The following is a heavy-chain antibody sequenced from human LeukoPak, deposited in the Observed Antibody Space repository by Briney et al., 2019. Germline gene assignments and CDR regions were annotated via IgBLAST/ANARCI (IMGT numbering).Heavy chain of an antibody. V-gene: IGHV1-2*02. D-gene: IGHD2-15*01. CDR2: INPNSGGT. CDR1: GYTFTGYY. Sequence: ASVKVSCKASGYTFTGYYMHWVRQAPGQGLEWMGWINPNSGGTNYAQKFQGRVTMTRDTSISTAYMEPSRLRSDDTAVYYCAKASTDIVVVIANYYYYAMDVWGQGTTVTVSS. CDR3: AKASTDIVVVIANYYYYAMDV. J-gene: IGHJ6*02.